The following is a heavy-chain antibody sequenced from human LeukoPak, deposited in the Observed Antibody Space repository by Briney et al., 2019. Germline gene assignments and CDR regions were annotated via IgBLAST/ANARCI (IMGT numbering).Heavy chain of an antibody. CDR2: IYYSGST. CDR3: ARDHLSYYGDWAYFDL. V-gene: IGHV4-30-4*01. Sequence: SETLSLTCAVSGGSISSGDYYWSWIRQPPGKGLEWIGYIYYSGSTYYNPSLKSRVTISLGTSKKQFSLKLSSVTAADTAVYYCARDHLSYYGDWAYFDLWGRGTLVTVSS. CDR1: GGSISSGDYY. J-gene: IGHJ2*01. D-gene: IGHD4-17*01.